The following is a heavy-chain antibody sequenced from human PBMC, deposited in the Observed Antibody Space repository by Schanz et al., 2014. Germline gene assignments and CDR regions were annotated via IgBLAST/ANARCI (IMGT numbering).Heavy chain of an antibody. D-gene: IGHD1-26*01. V-gene: IGHV4-59*08. CDR3: ARLGVGDKAYYYYGTDV. J-gene: IGHJ6*02. CDR1: GVSIGGYY. Sequence: QVQLQESGPGLVKPSETLSLTCTVSGVSIGGYYWSWIRQPPGKGLEWIGYIFFSGNTTYNPSFNRRVTISVDMPKNQFALNLTSVTAADTAVYYCARLGVGDKAYYYYGTDVWGQGTTVLVSS. CDR2: IFFSGNT.